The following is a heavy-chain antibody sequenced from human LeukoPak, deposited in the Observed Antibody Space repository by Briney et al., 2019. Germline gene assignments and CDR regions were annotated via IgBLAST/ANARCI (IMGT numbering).Heavy chain of an antibody. CDR3: AREHLYESSGYLFDL. CDR2: ISSVSTTI. V-gene: IGHV3-48*04. J-gene: IGHJ2*01. Sequence: LGGSLRLSCAASGFSFTSYGMNWVGQAPGKGPEWISYISSVSTTIYYADSVKGRFTISRDNAKNSLYLQMNRLRAEDTAVYYCAREHLYESSGYLFDLWGRGTLVTVSS. CDR1: GFSFTSYG. D-gene: IGHD3-22*01.